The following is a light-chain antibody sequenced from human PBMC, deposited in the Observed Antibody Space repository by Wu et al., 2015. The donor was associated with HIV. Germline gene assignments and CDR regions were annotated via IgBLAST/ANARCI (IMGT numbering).Light chain of an antibody. CDR3: QQYGSSPLT. CDR1: QSIYDK. J-gene: IGKJ4*01. V-gene: IGKV3-15*01. CDR2: GAS. Sequence: EIVMTQSPATLSVSPGERATLSCRASQSIYDKLAWYQQKRGQAPRLLIYGASIRATGVPARFSGSGSGTEFTLTISSPQSEDFAVYYCQQYGSSPLTFGGGTKVEIK.